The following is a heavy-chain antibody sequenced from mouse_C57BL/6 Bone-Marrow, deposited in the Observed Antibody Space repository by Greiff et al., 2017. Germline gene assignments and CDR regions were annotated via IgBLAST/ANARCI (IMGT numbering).Heavy chain of an antibody. CDR1: GYTFTNYW. V-gene: IGHV1-63*01. D-gene: IGHD3-3*01. CDR2: IYPGGGYT. CDR3: ARRGTDFDY. Sequence: QVQLKQSGAELVRPGTSVKMSCKASGYTFTNYWIGWAKQRPGHGLEWIGDIYPGGGYTNYNEKFKGKATLTAYKSSSTAYMQFSSLTSEDSAIYYCARRGTDFDYWGQGTTLTVSS. J-gene: IGHJ2*01.